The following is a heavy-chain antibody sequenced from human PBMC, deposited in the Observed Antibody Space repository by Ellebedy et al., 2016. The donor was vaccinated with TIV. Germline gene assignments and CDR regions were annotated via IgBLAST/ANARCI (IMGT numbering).Heavy chain of an antibody. D-gene: IGHD6-19*01. J-gene: IGHJ4*02. Sequence: GESLKISCAASGFTFSNYWMSWVRQAPGKGLEWVANIKQDGSETYYIDSVKGRFVISRDNAKRSLHLQMNSLSDDDTATYYCARDQWLGRAYYFDSWGQGTLVTVYS. V-gene: IGHV3-7*01. CDR2: IKQDGSET. CDR3: ARDQWLGRAYYFDS. CDR1: GFTFSNYW.